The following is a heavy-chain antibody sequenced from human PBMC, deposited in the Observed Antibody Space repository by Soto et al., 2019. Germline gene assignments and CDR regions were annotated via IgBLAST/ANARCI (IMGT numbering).Heavy chain of an antibody. Sequence: GASVKVSCKASGGTFSSYAISWVRQAPGQGLEWMGGIIPIFGTANYAQKFQGRVTITADKSTSTAYMELSGLRSEDTAVYYCARGGYYYDSSGPRYYYGMDVWGQGTTVTVSS. D-gene: IGHD3-22*01. CDR2: IIPIFGTA. J-gene: IGHJ6*02. V-gene: IGHV1-69*06. CDR3: ARGGYYYDSSGPRYYYGMDV. CDR1: GGTFSSYA.